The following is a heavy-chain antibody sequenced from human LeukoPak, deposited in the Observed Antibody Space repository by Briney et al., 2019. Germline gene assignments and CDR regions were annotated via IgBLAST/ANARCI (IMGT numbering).Heavy chain of an antibody. Sequence: ASVKVSCKASGYTLTGYYMHWVRQAPGQGLEWMGWINPNSGGTNYAQKFQGRVTMTRDTSISTAYMELSRLRSDDTAVYYCAKTRVGIRGVYPTGAFDIWGQGTMVTVSS. J-gene: IGHJ3*02. CDR2: INPNSGGT. V-gene: IGHV1-2*02. CDR3: AKTRVGIRGVYPTGAFDI. CDR1: GYTLTGYY. D-gene: IGHD3-10*01.